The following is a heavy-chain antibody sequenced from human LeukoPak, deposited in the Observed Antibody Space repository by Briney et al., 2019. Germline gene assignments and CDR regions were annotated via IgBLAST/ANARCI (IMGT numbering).Heavy chain of an antibody. Sequence: PGASLRLSCAASGFTFSNYAMSWVRQAPGKELEWVSAITGSGGGTYYADSVKGRFTISRENSKNTLYLQVNSLRAEDTAVYYCVKLGDYDVLTGYYDPDYWGQGSLVTVSS. CDR3: VKLGDYDVLTGYYDPDY. J-gene: IGHJ4*02. CDR1: GFTFSNYA. D-gene: IGHD3-9*01. V-gene: IGHV3-23*01. CDR2: ITGSGGGT.